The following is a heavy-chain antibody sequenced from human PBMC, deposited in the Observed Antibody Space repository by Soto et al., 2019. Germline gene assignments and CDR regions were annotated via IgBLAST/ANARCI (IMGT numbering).Heavy chain of an antibody. Sequence: VSLQGTGYTFTNYDLNCVRQAAGQGLEWMGWRNPNRGNTGYAQKFQGRVTMTRNTSISTAYMELSSLRSEDTAVYYCARSRSIFGVVRKYYFDYWGQGTLVIVSS. D-gene: IGHD3-3*01. CDR2: RNPNRGNT. CDR3: ARSRSIFGVVRKYYFDY. CDR1: GYTFTNYD. J-gene: IGHJ4*02. V-gene: IGHV1-8*01.